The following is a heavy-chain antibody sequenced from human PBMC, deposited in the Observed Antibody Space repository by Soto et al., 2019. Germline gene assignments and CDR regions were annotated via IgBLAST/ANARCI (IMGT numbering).Heavy chain of an antibody. J-gene: IGHJ4*02. CDR2: IYWDDDK. CDR3: AHSRPPRLLDY. Sequence: QITLKESGPTLVKPTQTLTLTCTFSGFSLGTSGVGVGWIRQPPGKALEWLALIYWDDDKRYSPSLNSRLTITKDTTKNQVVLTMTNMDPVDTATYYCAHSRPPRLLDYWGQGTLVTVSS. D-gene: IGHD6-6*01. CDR1: GFSLGTSGVG. V-gene: IGHV2-5*02.